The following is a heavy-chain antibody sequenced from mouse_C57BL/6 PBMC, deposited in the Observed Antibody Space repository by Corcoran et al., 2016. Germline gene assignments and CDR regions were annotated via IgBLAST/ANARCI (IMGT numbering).Heavy chain of an antibody. J-gene: IGHJ4*01. Sequence: EVQLQQSGAELVRPGASVKLSCTASGFNIKDYYMHWVKQRPEQGLEWIGRIDPEDGDTEYAPKFQGKATMTADTSSNTAYLQLSSLTSEDTAVYYCTTRPAYGSFYAMDYWGQGTSVTVSS. V-gene: IGHV14-1*01. CDR3: TTRPAYGSFYAMDY. D-gene: IGHD1-1*02. CDR1: GFNIKDYY. CDR2: IDPEDGDT.